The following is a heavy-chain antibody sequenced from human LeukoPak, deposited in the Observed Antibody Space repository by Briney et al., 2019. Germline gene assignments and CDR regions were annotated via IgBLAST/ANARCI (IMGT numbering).Heavy chain of an antibody. J-gene: IGHJ3*02. V-gene: IGHV1-18*01. D-gene: IGHD2-15*01. CDR3: ARTEYCSGGSCHPRGDFDI. CDR1: GYTFTSYG. CDR2: ISVYNGNT. Sequence: ASVKVSCKASGYTFTSYGISWVRQAPGQGLEWMGWISVYNGNTNYAQKLQGRVTMTTDTFTSTAYMELRSLRSDDTAVYYCARTEYCSGGSCHPRGDFDIWGQGTMVTVSS.